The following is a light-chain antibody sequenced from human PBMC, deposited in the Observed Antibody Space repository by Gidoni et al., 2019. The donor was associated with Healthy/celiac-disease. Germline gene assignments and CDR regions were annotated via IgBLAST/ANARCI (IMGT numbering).Light chain of an antibody. Sequence: QPALTQPASVYGSPGQSITISCTGTSSDVGGYNYVSWYQQHPGKAPKLMIYDVSIRPSGVSNRFSGSKSGNTASLTISGLQAEDEADYYCSSYTSSSVGVCGTGTKVTVL. CDR1: SSDVGGYNY. J-gene: IGLJ1*01. V-gene: IGLV2-14*01. CDR2: DVS. CDR3: SSYTSSSVGV.